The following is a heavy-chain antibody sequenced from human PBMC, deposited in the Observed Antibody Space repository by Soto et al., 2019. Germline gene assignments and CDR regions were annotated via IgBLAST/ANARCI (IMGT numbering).Heavy chain of an antibody. V-gene: IGHV1-69*08. CDR1: GGTFSSHT. Sequence: QAQLVQSGAEVKKPGSSVKVSCKASGGTFSSHTFSWVRQAPGQGLEWMGRIIPALGTATYAQKFQGRVTITADESATTVYMALNRLSSEDTAVYYCAGPDFGDYWYFDLWGRGTLVTVSS. CDR3: AGPDFGDYWYFDL. CDR2: IIPALGTA. J-gene: IGHJ2*01. D-gene: IGHD4-17*01.